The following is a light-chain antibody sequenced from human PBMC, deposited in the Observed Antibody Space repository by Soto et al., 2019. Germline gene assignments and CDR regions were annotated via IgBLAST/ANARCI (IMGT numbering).Light chain of an antibody. Sequence: QSVLTQPPSASGSPGQSVTISCTGTSSDVGGYNYVSWYQQHPGKAPKLMIHEVTKRPSGVPDRFSGSKSGNTASLTVSGLQAEDEADYYCSSYAGSNNLVFGGGTQLTV. CDR1: SSDVGGYNY. CDR2: EVT. V-gene: IGLV2-8*01. CDR3: SSYAGSNNLV. J-gene: IGLJ2*01.